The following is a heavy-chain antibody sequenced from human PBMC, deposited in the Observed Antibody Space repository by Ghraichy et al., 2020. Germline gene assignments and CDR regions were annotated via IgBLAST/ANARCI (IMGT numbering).Heavy chain of an antibody. CDR2: IYYTGST. J-gene: IGHJ4*02. V-gene: IGHV4-28*01. D-gene: IGHD6-19*01. Sequence: SETLSLTCAVSGYSISSSNWWGWIRQPPGKGLEWIGYIYYTGSTYYNPSLKGRVSMSVDTSKNQFSLKLNSVTAVDTAVFYCARSRSTVAVSFDYWGQGTLVTVSS. CDR3: ARSRSTVAVSFDY. CDR1: GYSISSSNW.